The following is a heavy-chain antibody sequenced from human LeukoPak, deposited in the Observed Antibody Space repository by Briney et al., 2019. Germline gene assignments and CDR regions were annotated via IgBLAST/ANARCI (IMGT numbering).Heavy chain of an antibody. V-gene: IGHV3-48*03. CDR2: ISSSGSTI. CDR1: GFTVSSNY. J-gene: IGHJ3*02. Sequence: GGSLRLSCAASGFTVSSNYMNWVRQAPGKGLEWVSYISSSGSTIYYADSVKGRFTISRDNAKNSLYLQMNSLRAEDTAVYYCARRYDFWSGANAFDIWGQGTMVTVSS. CDR3: ARRYDFWSGANAFDI. D-gene: IGHD3-3*01.